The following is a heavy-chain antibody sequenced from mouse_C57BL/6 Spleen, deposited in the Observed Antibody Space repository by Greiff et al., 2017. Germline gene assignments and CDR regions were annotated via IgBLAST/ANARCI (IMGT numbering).Heavy chain of an antibody. CDR2: IDPSDSET. D-gene: IGHD1-1*01. V-gene: IGHV1-52*01. J-gene: IGHJ3*01. Sequence: VQLQQPGAELVRPGSSVKLSCKASGYTFTSYWMHWVKQRPIQGLEWIGNIDPSDSETHYNQKFKDKATLTVDKSSSTAYMQLSSLTSEDSAVYYCARGYYGSTPFAYWGQGTLATVSA. CDR1: GYTFTSYW. CDR3: ARGYYGSTPFAY.